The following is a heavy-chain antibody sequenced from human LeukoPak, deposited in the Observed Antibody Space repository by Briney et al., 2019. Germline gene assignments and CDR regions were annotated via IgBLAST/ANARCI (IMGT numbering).Heavy chain of an antibody. D-gene: IGHD5-18*01. Sequence: ASVKVSCKASGYTFSSYGISWVRQAPGQGLEWMGWISAYNGNTNYAQKHRGRVTMTTDTSTSTAYMEVRSLRSDDTAIYYCARQVDTSMALPDYWGQGTLVTASS. CDR1: GYTFSSYG. CDR2: ISAYNGNT. V-gene: IGHV1-18*01. J-gene: IGHJ4*02. CDR3: ARQVDTSMALPDY.